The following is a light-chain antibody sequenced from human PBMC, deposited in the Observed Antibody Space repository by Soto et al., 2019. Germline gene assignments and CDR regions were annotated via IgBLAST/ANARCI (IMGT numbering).Light chain of an antibody. CDR3: QQTYSTPRT. CDR2: AAS. V-gene: IGKV1-39*01. Sequence: DIQLTQSPSSLSASVGDRVTITCRASQSISSYLNWYQQKPGKAPNLLIYAASSLQSGVPSRFSGSESGTDFTLTISSLQPEDFATYYCQQTYSTPRTFGQGTKVDI. J-gene: IGKJ1*01. CDR1: QSISSY.